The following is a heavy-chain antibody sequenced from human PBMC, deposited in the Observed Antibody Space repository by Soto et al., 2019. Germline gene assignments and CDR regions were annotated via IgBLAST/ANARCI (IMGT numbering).Heavy chain of an antibody. CDR2: ISYDGDDK. D-gene: IGHD3-10*01. Sequence: CVRHCGAAWESVFIDVGMHLVRQAPGKGLEWVAVISYDGDDKKFADSVKGRFTISRDNSKNTLFLQMNSLRPEDTAVYFCAKDSGRGSADYYFDYWGRGTLVTVSS. V-gene: IGHV3-30*18. CDR1: ESVFIDVG. J-gene: IGHJ4*02. CDR3: AKDSGRGSADYYFDY.